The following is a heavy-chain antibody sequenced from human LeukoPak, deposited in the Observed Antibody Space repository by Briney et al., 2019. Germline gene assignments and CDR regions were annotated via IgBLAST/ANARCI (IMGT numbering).Heavy chain of an antibody. CDR1: GGSFSGYY. Sequence: SETLSLACAVYGGSFSGYYWSWIRQPPGKGLEWIGEINHSGSTNYNPSLKSRVTISVDTSKNQFSLKLSSVTAADTAVYYCARGIQYNWNDGADFDYWGQGTLVTVSS. CDR2: INHSGST. D-gene: IGHD1-20*01. J-gene: IGHJ4*02. V-gene: IGHV4-34*01. CDR3: ARGIQYNWNDGADFDY.